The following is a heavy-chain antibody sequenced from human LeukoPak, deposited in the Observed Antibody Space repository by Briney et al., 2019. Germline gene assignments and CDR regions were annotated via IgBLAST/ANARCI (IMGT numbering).Heavy chain of an antibody. D-gene: IGHD2-21*02. CDR1: GYSISTSYY. V-gene: IGHV4-38-2*02. J-gene: IGHJ4*02. Sequence: SETLSLTCTVSGYSISTSYYWGWIRQPPGKGLEWIGSIYHSGNTYYHPSLKSRVTISVDTSKNQFSLKLNSVTAADTAVYYCARTYPDCDYWGQGTLVTVSS. CDR2: IYHSGNT. CDR3: ARTYPDCDY.